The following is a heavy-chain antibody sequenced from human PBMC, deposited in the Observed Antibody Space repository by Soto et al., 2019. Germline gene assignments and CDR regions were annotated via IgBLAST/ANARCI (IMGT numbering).Heavy chain of an antibody. CDR3: ARGDDYGSGSYSRFDY. V-gene: IGHV4-39*07. Sequence: SETLSLTCTVPGGSVNIGTYYWSWIRQPPGKGLEWIGEIHHSGSTNYNPSLKSRVTISVDMPKNQFSLKLSSVTAADTAVYYCARGDDYGSGSYSRFDYCGQGTLVTVSS. CDR1: GGSVNIGTYY. J-gene: IGHJ4*02. CDR2: IHHSGST. D-gene: IGHD3-10*01.